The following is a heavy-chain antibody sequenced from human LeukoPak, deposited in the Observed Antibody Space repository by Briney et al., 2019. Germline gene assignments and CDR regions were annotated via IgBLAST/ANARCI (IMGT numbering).Heavy chain of an antibody. Sequence: PGGSLRLPCAASGFTFNNYWMHWVRQAPGKGLVWVSRINSDGRRTTYADSVKSRFTISRDNGKNTLYLQMNSLRAEDTAVYYCVREGGYSSGPDYWGQGTLVTVSS. V-gene: IGHV3-74*01. J-gene: IGHJ4*02. D-gene: IGHD6-19*01. CDR1: GFTFNNYW. CDR2: INSDGRRT. CDR3: VREGGYSSGPDY.